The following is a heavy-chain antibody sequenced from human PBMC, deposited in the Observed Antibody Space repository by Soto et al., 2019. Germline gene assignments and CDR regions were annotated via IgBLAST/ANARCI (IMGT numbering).Heavy chain of an antibody. V-gene: IGHV3-30*04. CDR3: ARVPPCGSVETITTPCYWDY. CDR1: GFTFSNYA. Sequence: QAQLVESGGGVVQPGKSVRLSCAASGFTFSNYAMFWIRQAPGKGLEWVAVISYDDRDKYYADSVKGRFTISRDNYKNRLFLQMNSMRLEDTAVYYCARVPPCGSVETITTPCYWDYWRLGNLVTVSS. J-gene: IGHJ4*02. D-gene: IGHD3-22*01. CDR2: ISYDDRDK.